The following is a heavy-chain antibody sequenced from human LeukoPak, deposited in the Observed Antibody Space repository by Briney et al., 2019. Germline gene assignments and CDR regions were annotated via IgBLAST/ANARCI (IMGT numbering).Heavy chain of an antibody. CDR2: IRSKASGGTS. V-gene: IGHV3-49*04. D-gene: IGHD1-26*01. J-gene: IGHJ4*02. CDR3: TRGYCIDY. Sequence: SLTLSCTASGFTFRDYAMSWVRQAPGKGLEWVGFIRSKASGGTSEHTATVKGRFTISRDDSKSIAYLQMNSLITEDTAIYYCTRGYCIDYWGQGTQVMVS. CDR1: GFTFRDYA.